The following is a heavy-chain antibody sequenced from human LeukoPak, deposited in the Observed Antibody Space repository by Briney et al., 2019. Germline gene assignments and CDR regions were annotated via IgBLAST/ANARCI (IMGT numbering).Heavy chain of an antibody. Sequence: GGSLRLSCAASGFTFSSYWMSWVRQAPGKGLEWVANIKQDGSEKYYVDSVKGRFTISRDNAKNSLYLQMNSLRAEDTAVYYCARYGVGPAQYAFDIWGQGTMVTVSS. CDR3: ARYGVGPAQYAFDI. CDR1: GFTFSSYW. V-gene: IGHV3-7*01. D-gene: IGHD1-14*01. CDR2: IKQDGSEK. J-gene: IGHJ3*02.